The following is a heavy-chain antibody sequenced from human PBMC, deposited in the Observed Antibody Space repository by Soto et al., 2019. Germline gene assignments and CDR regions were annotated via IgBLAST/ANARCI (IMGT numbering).Heavy chain of an antibody. CDR2: IIPIFGTA. V-gene: IGHV1-69*13. CDR1: GGTFSSYA. J-gene: IGHJ3*02. D-gene: IGHD3-3*01. CDR3: ARVRVVLRFLEWFPAHAFDI. Sequence: GASVKVSCKASGGTFSSYAISWVRQAPGQGLEWMGGIIPIFGTANYAQKFQGRVTITADESTSTAYMELSSLRSEDTAVYYCARVRVVLRFLEWFPAHAFDIWGQGTMVTVSS.